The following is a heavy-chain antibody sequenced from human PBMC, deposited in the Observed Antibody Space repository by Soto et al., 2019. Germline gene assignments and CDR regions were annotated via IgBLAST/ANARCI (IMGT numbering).Heavy chain of an antibody. CDR1: GFIFSTYS. D-gene: IGHD3-10*01. CDR2: ITTSGTSM. CDR3: ARDKAGGPWGYYNGYGMDV. J-gene: IGHJ6*02. Sequence: EVQLVESGGGLVKPGGSLRLSCAASGFIFSTYSMNWVRQAPGKGLEWVSSITTSGTSMYYADSVKGRFTVSRDNAKNSLYLQMHSLRAEDTAVYYCARDKAGGPWGYYNGYGMDVWGQGTTVTVSS. V-gene: IGHV3-21*01.